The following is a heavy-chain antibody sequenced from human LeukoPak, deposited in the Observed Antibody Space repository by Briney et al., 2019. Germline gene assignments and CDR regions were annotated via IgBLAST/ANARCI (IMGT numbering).Heavy chain of an antibody. CDR1: EFSVSSNY. CDR3: ARDGGYRTFDY. CDR2: ISSSGSTI. D-gene: IGHD5-12*01. Sequence: PGGSLRLSCAASEFSVSSNYMNWVRQAPGKGLEWVSYISSSGSTIYYADSVKGRFTISRDNAKNSLYLQMNSLRAEDTAVYYCARDGGYRTFDYWGQGTLVTVSS. J-gene: IGHJ4*02. V-gene: IGHV3-48*04.